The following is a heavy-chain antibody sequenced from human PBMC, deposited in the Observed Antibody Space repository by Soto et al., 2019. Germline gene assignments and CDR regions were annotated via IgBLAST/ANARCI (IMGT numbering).Heavy chain of an antibody. CDR1: GFTFSSYA. Sequence: EVSPIFSCAASGFTFSSYAMSWVRQAPGKGLEWVSAISGSGGSTYYADSVKGRFTISRDNSKNTLYLQMNSLRAEDTAVYYCAKDDDFSDAFDIWGQGTMVTVSS. CDR3: AKDDDFSDAFDI. D-gene: IGHD3-3*01. V-gene: IGHV3-23*01. J-gene: IGHJ3*02. CDR2: ISGSGGST.